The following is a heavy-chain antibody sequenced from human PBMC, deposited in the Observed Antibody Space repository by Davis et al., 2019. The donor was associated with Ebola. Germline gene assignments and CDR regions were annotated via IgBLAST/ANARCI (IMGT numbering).Heavy chain of an antibody. J-gene: IGHJ5*02. D-gene: IGHD4-23*01. CDR1: GFTVSSNY. V-gene: IGHV3-66*01. Sequence: GESLKISCAASGFTVSSNYMSWVRQAPGKGLEWVSVIYSGGSTYYADSVKGRFTISRDNSKNPLYLQMNSLRAEDTAVYYCAREVVTGSWFDPWGQGTLVTVSS. CDR2: IYSGGST. CDR3: AREVVTGSWFDP.